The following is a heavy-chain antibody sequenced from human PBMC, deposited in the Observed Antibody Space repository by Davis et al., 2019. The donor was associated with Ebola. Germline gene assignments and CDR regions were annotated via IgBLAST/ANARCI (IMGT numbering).Heavy chain of an antibody. CDR2: ISNVDRTI. CDR3: ARASRPSGRVPKYFFDF. J-gene: IGHJ4*02. V-gene: IGHV3-11*01. D-gene: IGHD1-1*01. CDR1: GFTFTDYY. Sequence: GEFLKISCVASGFTFTDYYMSWIRQAPGKGLEWISYISNVDRTIAYADAVKGRFTIFRDNVENSVSLQMNGLRAEDTALYYCARASRPSGRVPKYFFDFWGQGALVTVSS.